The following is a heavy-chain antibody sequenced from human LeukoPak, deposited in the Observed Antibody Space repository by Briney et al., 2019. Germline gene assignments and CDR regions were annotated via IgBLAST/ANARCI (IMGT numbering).Heavy chain of an antibody. D-gene: IGHD3-9*01. CDR3: ARVMDYDILTGYLTVYYMDV. CDR2: INWNGGST. Sequence: PGGSLRLSCAASGFTFDDYGMSWVRQAPGKGLEWVYGINWNGGSTGYADSVKGRFTISRDNAKNSLYLQMNSLRAEDTALYYCARVMDYDILTGYLTVYYMDVWGKGTTVTVSS. V-gene: IGHV3-20*04. J-gene: IGHJ6*03. CDR1: GFTFDDYG.